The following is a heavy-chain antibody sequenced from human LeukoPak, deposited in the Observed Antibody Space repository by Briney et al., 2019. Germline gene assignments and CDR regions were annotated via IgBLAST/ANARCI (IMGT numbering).Heavy chain of an antibody. D-gene: IGHD4-17*01. Sequence: SETLSPTCTVSGGSISSYYWSWIRQHPGKGLEWIGYIYYSGSTYYNPSLKSRVTISVDTSKNQFSLKLSSVTAADTAVYYCAREDGDYKYFDYWGQGTLVTVSS. CDR1: GGSISSYY. V-gene: IGHV4-59*06. CDR3: AREDGDYKYFDY. J-gene: IGHJ4*02. CDR2: IYYSGST.